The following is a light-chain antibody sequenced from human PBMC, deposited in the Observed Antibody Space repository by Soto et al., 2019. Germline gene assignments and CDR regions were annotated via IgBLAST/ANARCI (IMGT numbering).Light chain of an antibody. J-gene: IGKJ1*01. CDR3: QQDANSPWT. Sequence: ELVLTQSPGTLSLSPGERATLSCRASQRISSSYLAWYQQKPGQAPRLLLYGASRRATGIPDRFSGSGSGTDFTLTISRLEPEDLAVYYCQQDANSPWTFGQ. CDR2: GAS. V-gene: IGKV3-20*01. CDR1: QRISSSY.